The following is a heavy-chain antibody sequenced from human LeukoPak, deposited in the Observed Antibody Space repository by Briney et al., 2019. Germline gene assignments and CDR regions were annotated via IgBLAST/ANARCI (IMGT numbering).Heavy chain of an antibody. V-gene: IGHV4-4*09. CDR1: GGSISSYY. CDR2: IYTSGST. D-gene: IGHD3-10*01. Sequence: PSETLSLTCTVSGGSISSYYWSWIRQPPGKGLEWIGYIYTSGSTNYNPSLKSRVTISVDTSKNQFSLKLSSVTAADTAVYYCARLKGSGSYGDWFDPWGQGTLVTVSS. CDR3: ARLKGSGSYGDWFDP. J-gene: IGHJ5*02.